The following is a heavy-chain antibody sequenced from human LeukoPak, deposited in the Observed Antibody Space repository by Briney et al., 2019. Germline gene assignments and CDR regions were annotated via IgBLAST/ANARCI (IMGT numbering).Heavy chain of an antibody. CDR1: GGSFSGYY. V-gene: IGHV4-34*01. D-gene: IGHD3-22*01. Sequence: SETLSLTCAVYGGSFSGYYWSWIRQPPGKGLEWIGEIDHSGSTNYNPSLKSRVTISVDTSKNQFSLKLSSVTAADTAVYYCARDGYYYDSSGYYSNWFDPWGQGTLVTVSS. CDR3: ARDGYYYDSSGYYSNWFDP. J-gene: IGHJ5*02. CDR2: IDHSGST.